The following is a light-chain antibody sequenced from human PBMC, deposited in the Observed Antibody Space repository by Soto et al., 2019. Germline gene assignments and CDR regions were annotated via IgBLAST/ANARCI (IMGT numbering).Light chain of an antibody. CDR3: MQGTHWPIT. V-gene: IGKV2-30*02. CDR1: QSLVHSDGIAY. CDR2: KVS. Sequence: VMIQTPMSLPVTLGQPASISCRSNQSLVHSDGIAYFSWFQQRPGRSPRRLIYKVSNRDSGVPARFSGSGSGTDFALKISRVEAEDVVVYYCMQGTHWPITFGQGTLLEI. J-gene: IGKJ5*01.